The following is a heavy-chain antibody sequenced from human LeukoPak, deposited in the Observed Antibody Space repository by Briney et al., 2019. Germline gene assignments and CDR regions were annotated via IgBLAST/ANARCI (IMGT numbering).Heavy chain of an antibody. CDR1: GFSLSNYW. V-gene: IGHV3-7*01. CDR2: INQDGSDK. Sequence: GGSLRLSCAASGFSLSNYWMSWVRQAPGKGLEWVANINQDGSDKYYVDSVTGRSTISKDNAKNSVYLQMNSLRPEDTAIYYCAWYGVTHGLDVWGQGTTVTASS. J-gene: IGHJ6*02. D-gene: IGHD3-10*01. CDR3: AWYGVTHGLDV.